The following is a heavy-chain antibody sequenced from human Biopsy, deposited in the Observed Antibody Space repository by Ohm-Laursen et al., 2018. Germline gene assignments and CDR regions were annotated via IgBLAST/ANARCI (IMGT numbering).Heavy chain of an antibody. CDR1: AGPIKSYY. J-gene: IGHJ4*02. CDR2: IYYTGHT. D-gene: IGHD7-27*01. CDR3: ARLTGDPSY. Sequence: TLSFTCTVSAGPIKSYYWNWIRQSPGKGLEWIGFIYYTGHTNYNPSLKSRATISVDTSKNQFSLKVISVTAADTAVYHCARLTGDPSYWGQGILVTVSS. V-gene: IGHV4-59*01.